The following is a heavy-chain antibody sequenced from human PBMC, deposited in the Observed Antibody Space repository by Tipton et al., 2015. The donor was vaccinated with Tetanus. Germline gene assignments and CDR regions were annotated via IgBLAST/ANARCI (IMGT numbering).Heavy chain of an antibody. Sequence: AASGFTFTNNAMSWVRQAPGKGLEWVSTISVSGVNTYYADSVKGRFTITRDNSKNTLSLQMSSLRAEDTAVYYCAKDPLDASSWFSDYWGLGTLVTVSS. CDR3: AKDPLDASSWFSDY. CDR1: GFTFTNNA. D-gene: IGHD6-13*01. J-gene: IGHJ4*02. CDR2: ISVSGVNT. V-gene: IGHV3-23*01.